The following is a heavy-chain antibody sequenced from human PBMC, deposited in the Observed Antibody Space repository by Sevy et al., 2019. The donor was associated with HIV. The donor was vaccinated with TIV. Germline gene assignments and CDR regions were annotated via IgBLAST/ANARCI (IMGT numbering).Heavy chain of an antibody. J-gene: IGHJ4*02. D-gene: IGHD1-1*01. Sequence: GGSLRLSCAATGFIFSDYYMSWIRQAPGTGLECISYIGSGASTILYADSVKGRFTISRDNAKNSLYLQMNSLRADDTAVYYCAREDWNDVIDYWGQGTLVTVSS. CDR2: IGSGASTI. CDR1: GFIFSDYY. V-gene: IGHV3-11*01. CDR3: AREDWNDVIDY.